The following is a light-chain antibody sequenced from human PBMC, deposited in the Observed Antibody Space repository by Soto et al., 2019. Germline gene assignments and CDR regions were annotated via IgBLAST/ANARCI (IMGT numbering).Light chain of an antibody. CDR1: HSVSISY. J-gene: IGKJ5*01. CDR3: QQYSSSPIT. Sequence: EIVLTQSPGTLSLSPGERATLSCRASHSVSISYLAWYQQKPGQAPRLLIYGASSRATGIPDRFSGSGSGTDFTLTISSLEPEDFAVYYCQQYSSSPITFGQGTRLEIK. V-gene: IGKV3-20*01. CDR2: GAS.